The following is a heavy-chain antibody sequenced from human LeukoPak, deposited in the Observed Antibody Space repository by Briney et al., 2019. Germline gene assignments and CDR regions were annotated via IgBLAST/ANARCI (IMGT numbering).Heavy chain of an antibody. CDR1: GFTFSSYS. V-gene: IGHV3-21*01. J-gene: IGHJ6*03. D-gene: IGHD3-9*01. Sequence: PGGSQRLSRAASGFTFSSYSMNWVRQAPGKGLEWVSSISSSSSYIYYADSVKGRFTISRDNAKNSLYLQMNSLRAEDTAVYYCASEVFDILTGYYMDVWGKGTTVTVSS. CDR2: ISSSSSYI. CDR3: ASEVFDILTGYYMDV.